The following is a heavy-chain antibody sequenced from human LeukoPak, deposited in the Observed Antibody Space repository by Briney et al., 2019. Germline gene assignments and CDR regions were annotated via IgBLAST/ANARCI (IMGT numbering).Heavy chain of an antibody. V-gene: IGHV1-69*13. CDR2: ILPIFGTA. CDR1: GGTFSSYA. J-gene: IGHJ4*02. Sequence: SVKVSCKASGGTFSSYAISWVRQAPGQGLEWMGGILPIFGTANYAQKFQGRVTITADESTSTAYMELSSLRSEDTAVYYCARKHPDYYDSSGYYFDYWGQGTLVTVSS. D-gene: IGHD3-22*01. CDR3: ARKHPDYYDSSGYYFDY.